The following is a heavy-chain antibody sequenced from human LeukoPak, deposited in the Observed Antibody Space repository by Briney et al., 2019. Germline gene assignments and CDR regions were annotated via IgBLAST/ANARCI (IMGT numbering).Heavy chain of an antibody. J-gene: IGHJ3*01. CDR2: TYFRSKWYN. Sequence: SQTLSLTCAISGDSVSSNSAAWTWIRRSPSRGLEWLGRTYFRSKWYNDYAVSVKSRITITPDTSKNQFSLQLNSVTPEDTAVYYCARVDTKSAFDSWGQGTKVTVSS. V-gene: IGHV6-1*01. CDR3: ARVDTKSAFDS. D-gene: IGHD5-18*01. CDR1: GDSVSSNSAA.